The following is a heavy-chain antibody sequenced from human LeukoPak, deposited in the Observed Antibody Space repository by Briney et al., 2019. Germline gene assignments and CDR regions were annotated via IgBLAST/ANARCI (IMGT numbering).Heavy chain of an antibody. Sequence: PSETLSLTCAAYGGSFSGYYWSWIRQPPGKGLEWIGEINHSGSTNYNPSLKSRVTISVDTSKNQFSLKLSSVTAADTAVYYCARGKLNCSSTSCPRRYFDLWGRGTLVTVSS. V-gene: IGHV4-34*01. CDR2: INHSGST. J-gene: IGHJ2*01. D-gene: IGHD2-2*01. CDR3: ARGKLNCSSTSCPRRYFDL. CDR1: GGSFSGYY.